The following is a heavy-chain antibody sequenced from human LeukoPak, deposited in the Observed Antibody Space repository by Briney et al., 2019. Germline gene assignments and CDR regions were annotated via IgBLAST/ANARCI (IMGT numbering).Heavy chain of an antibody. J-gene: IGHJ3*02. D-gene: IGHD1-26*01. CDR1: GFTXSXXX. CDR3: ARYGSYGNAFDI. Sequence: GGSXXXSXAXSGFTXSXXXXXXXRXAPGXXXXWVSFXXXXGXTFYXXXVXXXXXXXRDNXKNTLYLQMNSLRADDTAVYYCARYGSYGNAFDIWGQGTMVTVSS. CDR2: XXXXGXT. V-gene: IGHV3-53*01.